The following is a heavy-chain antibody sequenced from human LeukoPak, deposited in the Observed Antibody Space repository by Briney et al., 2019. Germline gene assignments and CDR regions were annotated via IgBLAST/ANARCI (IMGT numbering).Heavy chain of an antibody. V-gene: IGHV4-30-2*01. CDR3: ARYFSGGQFKWFDP. CDR2: IYHGGSA. CDR1: GDSISSGGYS. J-gene: IGHJ5*02. Sequence: SQPLSPTCADSGDSISSGGYSWSWLRQPPGKGLEWIGYIYHGGSAYYDPSLKSRVNISVYKSKNQFSLELSSVTAADTAVYYCARYFSGGQFKWFDPWGQGTLVTVSS. D-gene: IGHD1-26*01.